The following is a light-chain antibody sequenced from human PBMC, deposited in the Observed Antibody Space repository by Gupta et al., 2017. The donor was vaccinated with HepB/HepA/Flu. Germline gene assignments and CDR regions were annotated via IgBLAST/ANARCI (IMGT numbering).Light chain of an antibody. Sequence: EIVLTQSPSTLSLSPGERATLSCRASQSVTSSHLAWYQQKPGQSPRLIIYGASSRAPGTPDRFSGSGYVXDFTLTXSRREDEDFAVYYEHPHCSSRTFGXGTKVEIK. J-gene: IGKJ1*01. CDR3: HPHCSSRT. CDR2: GAS. CDR1: QSVTSSH. V-gene: IGKV3-20*01.